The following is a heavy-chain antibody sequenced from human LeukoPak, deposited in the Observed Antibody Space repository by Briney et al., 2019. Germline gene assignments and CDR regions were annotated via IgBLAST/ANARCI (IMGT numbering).Heavy chain of an antibody. CDR2: ISGSGGST. D-gene: IGHD3-22*01. J-gene: IGHJ4*02. CDR3: ATFDLPEYYYDSSGYYYSFDY. Sequence: PGGSLRLSCAASGFTFSSYAMSWVRQAPGKGLEWVSAISGSGGSTYYADSVKGRFTISRDNSKNTLYLQMNSLRAEDTAVYYCATFDLPEYYYDSSGYYYSFDYWGQGTLVTVSS. CDR1: GFTFSSYA. V-gene: IGHV3-23*01.